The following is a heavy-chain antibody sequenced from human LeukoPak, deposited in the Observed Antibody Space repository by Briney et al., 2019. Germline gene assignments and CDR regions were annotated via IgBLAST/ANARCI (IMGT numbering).Heavy chain of an antibody. V-gene: IGHV3-23*01. CDR3: AKVMVRGPAKNYGMDV. CDR1: GFTFSSYA. D-gene: IGHD3-10*01. Sequence: GGSLRLSCAASGFTFSSYAMSWVRQAPGKGLEWVSAISGSGGSTYYADSVKGRFTISRDNSKNTLYLQMNSLRAEDTAVYYCAKVMVRGPAKNYGMDVWGQGTTITVSS. CDR2: ISGSGGST. J-gene: IGHJ6*02.